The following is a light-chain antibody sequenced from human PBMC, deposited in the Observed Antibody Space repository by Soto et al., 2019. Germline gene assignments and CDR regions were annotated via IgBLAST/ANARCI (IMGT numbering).Light chain of an antibody. CDR3: QQTYSTPPDT. V-gene: IGKV1-39*01. Sequence: DIQMTQSPSSLSASVGDRVTITCRASQSISIRLNWYQQKPGKAPKLLIYTASTLQSGGPSRFSGSGSGTDFTLTISSLQPEDSATYYCQQTYSTPPDTFGQGTKLEIK. CDR2: TAS. CDR1: QSISIR. J-gene: IGKJ2*01.